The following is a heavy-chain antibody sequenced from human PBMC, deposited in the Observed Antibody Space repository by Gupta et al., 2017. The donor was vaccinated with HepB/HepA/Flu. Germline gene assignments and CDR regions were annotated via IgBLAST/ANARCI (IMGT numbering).Heavy chain of an antibody. CDR3: ARGVGPTAFGY. CDR1: RFTFSSYW. Sequence: EVQLVESGGGLVQPGGSLRLSCAASRFTFSSYWMSWVRQVPGKGLEWVANIKPDGSEKYYVDSVKGRFTISRDNAKNSLYLKMNSLRVEDTAVYYCARGVGPTAFGYWGHGTLVTVYS. D-gene: IGHD1-26*01. V-gene: IGHV3-7*01. J-gene: IGHJ4*01. CDR2: IKPDGSEK.